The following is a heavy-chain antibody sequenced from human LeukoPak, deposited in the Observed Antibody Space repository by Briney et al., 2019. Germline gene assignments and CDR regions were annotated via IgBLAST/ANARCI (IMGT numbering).Heavy chain of an antibody. D-gene: IGHD4-11*01. CDR3: AREYTHDYSATFDI. J-gene: IGHJ3*02. V-gene: IGHV3-48*03. CDR2: ISSSGSTK. CDR1: RFIFSSYE. Sequence: SGGSLRLSCAASRFIFSSYEMNWVRQAPGKGLEWVSYISSSGSTKYYADSVKGRFTISRDNAKNSLYLQMNSLRAEDTAVYYCAREYTHDYSATFDIWGQGTMVTVSS.